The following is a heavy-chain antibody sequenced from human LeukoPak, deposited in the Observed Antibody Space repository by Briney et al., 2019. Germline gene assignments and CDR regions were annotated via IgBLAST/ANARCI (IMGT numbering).Heavy chain of an antibody. CDR1: GFTLDDYA. CDR2: INWNGYSI. CDR3: AKDIDTGGNSGSGFDH. V-gene: IGHV3-9*01. D-gene: IGHD4-23*01. J-gene: IGHJ4*02. Sequence: GGSLRLSCAVSGFTLDDYAMHWVRQAPGKGLQWVASINWNGYSIDYADSVKGRFTISRDSAKTSLYLQMDRLRPEDTALYYCAKDIDTGGNSGSGFDHWGQGTLVTVSS.